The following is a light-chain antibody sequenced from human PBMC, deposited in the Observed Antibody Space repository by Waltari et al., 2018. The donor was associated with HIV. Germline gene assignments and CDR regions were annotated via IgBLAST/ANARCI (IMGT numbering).Light chain of an antibody. Sequence: YELTQPPSVSVSPRQTASIPCSAAHLGTHYKWWYQQKSGQSPVLVIYQDSKRPQGIPERFSGSNSGHTATLTISGTQTVDEADYYCQTWDSNFYVFGTGTKVTVL. J-gene: IGLJ1*01. CDR1: HLGTHY. CDR3: QTWDSNFYV. V-gene: IGLV3-1*01. CDR2: QDS.